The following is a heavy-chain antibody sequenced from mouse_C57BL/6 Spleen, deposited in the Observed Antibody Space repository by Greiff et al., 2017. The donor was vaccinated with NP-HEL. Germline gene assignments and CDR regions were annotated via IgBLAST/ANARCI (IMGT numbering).Heavy chain of an antibody. J-gene: IGHJ4*01. Sequence: QVQLQQPGAELVRPGTSVKLSCKASGYTFTSYWMHWVKQRPGQGLEWIGVIDPSDSYNNYNQKFKGKATLTVDTSSSTAYMQLSSLTSEDSAVYYCARSAVVARAMDYWGQGTSVTVSS. CDR3: ARSAVVARAMDY. CDR2: IDPSDSYN. CDR1: GYTFTSYW. D-gene: IGHD1-1*01. V-gene: IGHV1-59*01.